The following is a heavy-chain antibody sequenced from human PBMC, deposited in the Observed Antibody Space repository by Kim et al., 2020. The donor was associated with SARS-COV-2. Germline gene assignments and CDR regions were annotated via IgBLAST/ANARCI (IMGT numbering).Heavy chain of an antibody. CDR3: ARVYSSSWYSWFDP. V-gene: IGHV3-48*04. Sequence: GGSLRLSCAASGFTFSSYSMNWVRQAPGKGLEWVSYISCSSSTIYYADSVKGRFTISRDNAKNSLYLQMNSLRAEDTAVYYCARVYSSSWYSWFDPWGQGTLVTVSS. CDR1: GFTFSSYS. J-gene: IGHJ5*02. CDR2: ISCSSSTI. D-gene: IGHD6-13*01.